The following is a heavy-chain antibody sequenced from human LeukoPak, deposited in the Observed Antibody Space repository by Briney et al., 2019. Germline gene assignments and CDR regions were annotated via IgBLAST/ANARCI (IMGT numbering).Heavy chain of an antibody. CDR2: IYSGGST. D-gene: IGHD3-10*01. CDR1: GFTVSSNY. V-gene: IGHV3-66*02. Sequence: GGSLRLSCAASGFTVSSNYMSWVRQAPGKGLEWVSVIYSGGSTYYADSVKGRFTISRDNSKNTLYLQMNSLRAEDTAVYYCARDLINFYFDYWGQGTLVTVSS. J-gene: IGHJ4*02. CDR3: ARDLINFYFDY.